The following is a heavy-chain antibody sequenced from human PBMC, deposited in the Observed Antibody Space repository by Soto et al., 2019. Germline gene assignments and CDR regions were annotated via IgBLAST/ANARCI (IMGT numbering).Heavy chain of an antibody. J-gene: IGHJ6*02. V-gene: IGHV4-59*08. CDR3: ARHGFGSLHGLVDV. Sequence: QVQLQESGPGLVKPSETLSLTCTVPGGSITNYYCSWFRQPPGKGLEWIGYIQYSGYSAYNLSLKRRVTMSMDTSKTQFSLMLESATATDTAVYYCARHGFGSLHGLVDVWGQGTTVIVSS. CDR1: GGSITNYY. CDR2: IQYSGYS. D-gene: IGHD3-10*01.